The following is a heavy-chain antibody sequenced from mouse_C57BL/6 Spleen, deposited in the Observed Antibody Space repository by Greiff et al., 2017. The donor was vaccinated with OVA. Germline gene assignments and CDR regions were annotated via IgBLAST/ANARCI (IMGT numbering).Heavy chain of an antibody. CDR2: IWSDGST. Sequence: VMLVESGPGLVAPSQSLSITCTVSGFSLTSYGVHWVRQPPGKGLEWLVVIWSDGSTTYNSAHKTRLSIRKDNSKSKVYLKMNRHQTDDTAKNYGARQEGYGNYYAMDDWGKGTTVTVAS. J-gene: IGHJ4*01. V-gene: IGHV2-6-1*01. CDR1: GFSLTSYG. D-gene: IGHD2-1*01. CDR3: ARQEGYGNYYAMDD.